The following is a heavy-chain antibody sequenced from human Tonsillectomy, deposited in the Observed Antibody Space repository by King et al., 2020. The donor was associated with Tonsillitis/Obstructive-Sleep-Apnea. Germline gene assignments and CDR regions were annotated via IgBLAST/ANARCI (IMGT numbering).Heavy chain of an antibody. Sequence: AQLVQSGGGVVQPGRSLRLSCAASGFTFSSYGMHWVRQAPGKGLEWVAVISYDGSNKYYADSVKGRFTISRDNSKNTMYLQMNSLRAEGTAVYYCAKEGSRVVPAAMGEYYFDYWGQGTLVTVSS. CDR1: GFTFSSYG. J-gene: IGHJ4*02. CDR2: ISYDGSNK. CDR3: AKEGSRVVPAAMGEYYFDY. D-gene: IGHD2-2*01. V-gene: IGHV3-30*18.